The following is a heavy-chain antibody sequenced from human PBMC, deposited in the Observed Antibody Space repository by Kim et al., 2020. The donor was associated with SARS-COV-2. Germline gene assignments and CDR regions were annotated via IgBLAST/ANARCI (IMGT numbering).Heavy chain of an antibody. CDR1: GFTFSPSG. CDR3: SRDGSAWSRDY. J-gene: IGHJ4*02. D-gene: IGHD6-19*01. Sequence: GRSLRLSCVASGFTFSPSGMTWVRQAPGKGLEWVSTISSSFETYYVDSVKGRFTISRDNAKTSLYLQMNSLTVEDTAVYYCSRDGSAWSRDYWGQGTLVTVSS. CDR2: ISSSFET. V-gene: IGHV3-21*01.